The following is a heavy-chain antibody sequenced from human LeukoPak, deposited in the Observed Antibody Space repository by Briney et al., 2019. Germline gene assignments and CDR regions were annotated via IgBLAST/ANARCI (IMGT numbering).Heavy chain of an antibody. CDR3: ARVVVGATTYGMDV. V-gene: IGHV3-48*01. D-gene: IGHD1-26*01. CDR1: GFTFSTYS. CDR2: ISSSGTTI. J-gene: IGHJ6*02. Sequence: GGSLRLSCAASGFTFSTYSMNWVRQAPGKGLEWVSYISSSGTTIYYADSVKGRLTISRDNAKNSLYLQMNSLRAEDTAVYYCARVVVGATTYGMDVWGQGTTATVSS.